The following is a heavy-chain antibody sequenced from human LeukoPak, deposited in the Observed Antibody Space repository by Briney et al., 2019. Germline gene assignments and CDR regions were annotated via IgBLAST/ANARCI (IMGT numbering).Heavy chain of an antibody. CDR3: ARRIRESSTLVRSWFDP. Sequence: SETLSLTCAVNGGSLSGYDWSWIRKAPGKGLEWIGEISPTGSTYSNPPLKSRVTFSVDPSKNQFSLNLKSVTAADTAVYYCARRIRESSTLVRSWFDPWGQGTQVTVSS. CDR2: ISPTGST. J-gene: IGHJ5*02. V-gene: IGHV4-34*01. D-gene: IGHD6-13*01. CDR1: GGSLSGYD.